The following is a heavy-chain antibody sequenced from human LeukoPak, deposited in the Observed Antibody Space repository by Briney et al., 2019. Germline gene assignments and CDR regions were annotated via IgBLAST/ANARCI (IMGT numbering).Heavy chain of an antibody. V-gene: IGHV3-30*04. Sequence: PGGSLRLSCAASGFTFSSYAMHWVRQAPGKGLEWVAVISYDGSNKYYEDSVKGRFTISRDNSKNTLYLQMNSLRAEDTAVYYCARGGYSSGWDYWGQGTLVTVSS. CDR1: GFTFSSYA. D-gene: IGHD6-19*01. CDR2: ISYDGSNK. J-gene: IGHJ4*02. CDR3: ARGGYSSGWDY.